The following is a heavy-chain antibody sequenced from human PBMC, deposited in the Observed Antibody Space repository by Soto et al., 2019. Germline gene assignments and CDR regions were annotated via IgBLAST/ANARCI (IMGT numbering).Heavy chain of an antibody. CDR2: IYYDGST. CDR1: GGSINSNNYY. CDR3: AKVVVAATRHTDFDS. D-gene: IGHD2-15*01. J-gene: IGHJ4*02. V-gene: IGHV4-39*01. Sequence: SETLSLTCTVSGGSINSNNYYWAWIRQPPGKGLAWIASIYYDGSTYYNPSLKSRVTISIDTSKNQFSPRLRSVTAADTAIYYCAKVVVAATRHTDFDSWGQGTLVTV.